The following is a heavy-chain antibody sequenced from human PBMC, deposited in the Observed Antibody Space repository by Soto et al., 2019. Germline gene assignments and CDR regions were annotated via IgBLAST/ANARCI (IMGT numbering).Heavy chain of an antibody. Sequence: GASVKVSCKASGYIFTNNYVSWVRQATGQGLEWMGWMNPGSGDTGYAQKFQGRVTMTRDISIATAYMELSSLRSDDTAIYYCARMATFGSLNWFDPWGQGTLVTVSS. J-gene: IGHJ5*02. CDR3: ARMATFGSLNWFDP. V-gene: IGHV1-8*01. CDR1: GYIFTNNY. D-gene: IGHD3-16*01. CDR2: MNPGSGDT.